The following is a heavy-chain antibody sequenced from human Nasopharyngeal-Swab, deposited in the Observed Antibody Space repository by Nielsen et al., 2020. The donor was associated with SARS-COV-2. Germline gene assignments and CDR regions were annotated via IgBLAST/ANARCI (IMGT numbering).Heavy chain of an antibody. CDR1: GFTFSSYG. J-gene: IGHJ4*02. CDR3: AKDAGGYSSS. CDR2: IRYDGSNK. D-gene: IGHD6-13*01. Sequence: GESLKISCAASGFTFSSYGMHWVRQAPGKGLEWVAFIRYDGSNKYYADSVKGRFTISRDNSKNTLYLQMNSLRAADTAVYYCAKDAGGYSSSWGQGTLVTVSS. V-gene: IGHV3-30*02.